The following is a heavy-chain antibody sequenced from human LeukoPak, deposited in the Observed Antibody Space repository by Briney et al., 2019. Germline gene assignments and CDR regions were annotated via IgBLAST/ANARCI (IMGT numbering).Heavy chain of an antibody. D-gene: IGHD3-22*01. CDR2: ISGSGGST. CDR3: AKDGLGYYDSSGLDY. J-gene: IGHJ4*02. CDR1: GFTFSSYA. Sequence: GGSLRLSCAASGFTFSSYAMSWVRQAPGKGLEWVSAISGSGGSTYYADSVKGRFTISRDNSKNTLYLQMNSLRAEDTAVYYCAKDGLGYYDSSGLDYWGQGTLVTVSS. V-gene: IGHV3-23*01.